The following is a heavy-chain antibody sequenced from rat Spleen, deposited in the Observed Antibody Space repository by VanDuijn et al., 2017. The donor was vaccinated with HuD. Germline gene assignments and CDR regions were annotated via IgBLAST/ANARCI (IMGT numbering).Heavy chain of an antibody. CDR3: SRRGVLTTTFDH. V-gene: IGHV2-43*01. Sequence: QVQLKESGPGLVQPSQTLSLTCTVSGFSLTSYHVTWVRQPPGKGLEWMGVIWTGGSTVYNSALKSRLSISRDTSKSQVFLKMNSLQTDDTAIYFCSRRGVLTTTFDHWGQGVMVTVSS. CDR1: GFSLTSYH. CDR2: IWTGGST. J-gene: IGHJ2*01. D-gene: IGHD1-10*01.